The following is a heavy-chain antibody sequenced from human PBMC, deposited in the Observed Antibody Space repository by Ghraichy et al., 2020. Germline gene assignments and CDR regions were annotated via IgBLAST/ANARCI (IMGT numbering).Heavy chain of an antibody. CDR3: AREEIYPQGAFDI. D-gene: IGHD5-24*01. J-gene: IGHJ3*02. V-gene: IGHV4-30-2*01. CDR1: GGSISSGGYS. CDR2: IYHSGST. Sequence: SETLSLTCAVSGGSISSGGYSWSWIRQPPGKGLEWIGYIYHSGSTYYNPSLKSRVTISVDRSKNQFSLKLSSVTAADTAVYYCAREEIYPQGAFDIWGQGTMVTVSS.